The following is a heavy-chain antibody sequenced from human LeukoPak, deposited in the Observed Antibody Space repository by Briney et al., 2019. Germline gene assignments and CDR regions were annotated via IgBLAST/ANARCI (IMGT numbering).Heavy chain of an antibody. J-gene: IGHJ5*02. D-gene: IGHD3-22*01. V-gene: IGHV6-1*01. Sequence: SQTLSLTCAISGDSVSSNSAAWNWIRQSPSRGLEWLGRTYYRSKWYNDYAVSVKSRITINPDTSKNQFSLQLNSVTPEDTAVYYCARDRGDAYYYDSSGYYNNWFDPWGQGTLVTVSS. CDR3: ARDRGDAYYYDSSGYYNNWFDP. CDR2: TYYRSKWYN. CDR1: GDSVSSNSAA.